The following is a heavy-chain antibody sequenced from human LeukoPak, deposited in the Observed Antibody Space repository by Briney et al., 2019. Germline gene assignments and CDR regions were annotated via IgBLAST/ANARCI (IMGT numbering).Heavy chain of an antibody. J-gene: IGHJ4*02. CDR3: ARGQAVAGLDY. CDR1: GFTFSSYS. V-gene: IGHV3-48*04. CDR2: ISSSSSTI. D-gene: IGHD6-19*01. Sequence: GGSLRLSCAASGFTFSSYSMNWVRQAPGKGLEWVSYISSSSSTIYYADSVKGRFTISRDNAKNSLYLQMNSLRAEDTAVYYCARGQAVAGLDYWGQGTLVTVSS.